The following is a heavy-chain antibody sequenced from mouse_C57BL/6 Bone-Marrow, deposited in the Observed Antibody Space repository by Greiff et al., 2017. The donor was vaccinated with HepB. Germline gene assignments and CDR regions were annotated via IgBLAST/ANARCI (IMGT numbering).Heavy chain of an antibody. CDR3: ARGYYGSREGNYFDD. CDR1: GYSFTGYY. CDR2: INPSTGGT. D-gene: IGHD1-1*01. J-gene: IGHJ2*01. Sequence: EVKLQESGPELVKPGASVKISCKASGYSFTGYYMNWVKQSPEKSLEWIGEINPSTGGTTYNQKFKAKATLTVDKSSSTAYMQLKSLTSEDSAVYYCARGYYGSREGNYFDDWGPGTTLTVSS. V-gene: IGHV1-42*01.